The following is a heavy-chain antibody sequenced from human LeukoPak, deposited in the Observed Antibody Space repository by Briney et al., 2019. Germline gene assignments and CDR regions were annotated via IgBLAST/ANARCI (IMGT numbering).Heavy chain of an antibody. J-gene: IGHJ5*01. CDR3: AKVAAFGGLIGNWFDS. CDR2: ISGRGDRT. D-gene: IGHD3-16*01. CDR1: GFTFSSYG. Sequence: GGSLRLSCGASGFTFSSYGMSWVRQAPGKGLEWVSGISGRGDRTYYADSVRGRFTISRDNSKNTLYLQMTGLRAEDPAVYYCAKVAAFGGLIGNWFDSWGQGTLVTVSS. V-gene: IGHV3-23*01.